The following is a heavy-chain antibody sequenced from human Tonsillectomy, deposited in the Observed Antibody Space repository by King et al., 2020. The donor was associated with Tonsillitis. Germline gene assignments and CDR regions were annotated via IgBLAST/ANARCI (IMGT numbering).Heavy chain of an antibody. CDR3: ARPFVTYDYGGPRPTYFDY. D-gene: IGHD4-17*01. Sequence: QLQESGPGLGKPSETLSLTYTVSGGSISSSRYYGGWIRQPPGKGLEGIGSSHYSGSTYYNPALKSRVNRYVDTSKNQFSLKLSSVTAADTAVYYCARPFVTYDYGGPRPTYFDYWGQGTLVTVSS. CDR1: GGSISSSRYY. CDR2: SHYSGST. J-gene: IGHJ4*02. V-gene: IGHV4-39*01.